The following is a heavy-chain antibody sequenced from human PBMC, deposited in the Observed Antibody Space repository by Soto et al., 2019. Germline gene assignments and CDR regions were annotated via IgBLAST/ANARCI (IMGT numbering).Heavy chain of an antibody. V-gene: IGHV3-23*01. CDR3: AKDPGITGTTGLNYYYYYDMDV. CDR2: ISGSGGST. CDR1: GFTFSSYA. Sequence: GGSLRLSCAASGFTFSSYAMSWVRQAPGKGLEWVSAISGSGGSTYYADSVKGRFTITRDNSKNTLYLQMNSLRAEDTAVYYCAKDPGITGTTGLNYYYYYDMDVWGQGTTVTVSS. J-gene: IGHJ6*02. D-gene: IGHD1-20*01.